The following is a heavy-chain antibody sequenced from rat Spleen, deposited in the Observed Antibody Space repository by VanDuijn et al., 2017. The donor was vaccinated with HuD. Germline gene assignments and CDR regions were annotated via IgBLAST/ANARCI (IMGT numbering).Heavy chain of an antibody. CDR2: MRHNGDT. CDR1: GFSVTSYH. J-gene: IGHJ4*01. CDR3: TRDGTTGLLAYVLDA. Sequence: QVQLKESGPGLVQSSQTLSLTCTVSGFSVTSYHVSWVRQPPGKGLEWMGRMRHNGDTSYNSALKSRLSISRDTSKNQVFLKMNSLQTDDTGTYYCTRDGTTGLLAYVLDAWGQGASVTVSS. V-gene: IGHV2-63*01. D-gene: IGHD1-11*01.